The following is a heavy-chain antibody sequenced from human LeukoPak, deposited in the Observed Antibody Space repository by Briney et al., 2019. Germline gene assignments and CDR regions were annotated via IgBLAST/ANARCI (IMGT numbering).Heavy chain of an antibody. CDR3: AKPMTTVVIALFDC. CDR2: ISSSGSSI. CDR1: GFTFSSYE. J-gene: IGHJ4*02. Sequence: GGSVRLSCAASGFTFSSYEMNWVRQAPGNGLEWVSYISSSGSSINYADSVKGRFTISRDNSKNTLYLQMNSLRPEDTAVYYCAKPMTTVVIALFDCWGQGTLVTVSS. V-gene: IGHV3-48*03. D-gene: IGHD4-23*01.